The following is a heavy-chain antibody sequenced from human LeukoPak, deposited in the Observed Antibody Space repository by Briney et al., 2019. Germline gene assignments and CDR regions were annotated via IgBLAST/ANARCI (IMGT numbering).Heavy chain of an antibody. CDR1: GFTFSSYA. J-gene: IGHJ4*02. D-gene: IGHD3-10*01. CDR2: ISSSGGST. Sequence: GGSLRLSCAASGFTFSSYAMSWVRQAPGKGLEWVSAISSSGGSTYYADSVKGRFTISRDNSKNTLYLQMNSLRAEDTAVYYCANHITMVRGVIDYWGQGTLVTVSS. CDR3: ANHITMVRGVIDY. V-gene: IGHV3-23*01.